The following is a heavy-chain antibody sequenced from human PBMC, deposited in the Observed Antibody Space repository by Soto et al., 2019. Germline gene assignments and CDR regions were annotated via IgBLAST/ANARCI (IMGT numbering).Heavy chain of an antibody. CDR1: GYTFTGYY. CDR3: ARDLSYLWGAYYYGMDV. J-gene: IGHJ6*02. Sequence: GASVKVSCKASGYTFTGYYMHWVRQAPGQGLEWMGWINPNSGGTNYAQKFQGRVTMTRDTSISTAYMELSGLRSDDTAVYYCARDLSYLWGAYYYGMDVWGQGTTVTVSS. D-gene: IGHD2-21*01. CDR2: INPNSGGT. V-gene: IGHV1-2*02.